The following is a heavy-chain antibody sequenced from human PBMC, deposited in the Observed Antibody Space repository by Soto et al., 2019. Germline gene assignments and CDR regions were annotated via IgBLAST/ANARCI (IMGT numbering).Heavy chain of an antibody. V-gene: IGHV3-23*01. CDR1: GFTFSSYA. CDR2: ISGSGGST. CDR3: AKARYYGSGSYYYYYGMDV. D-gene: IGHD3-10*01. Sequence: SLRLSCAASGFTFSSYAMSWVRQAPGKGLEWVSAISGSGGSTYYADSVKGRFTISRDNSKNTLYLQMNSLRAEDTAVYYCAKARYYGSGSYYYYYGMDVWGQGTTVTVSS. J-gene: IGHJ6*02.